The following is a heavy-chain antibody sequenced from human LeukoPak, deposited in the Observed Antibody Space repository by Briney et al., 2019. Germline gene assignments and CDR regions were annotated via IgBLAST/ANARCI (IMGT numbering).Heavy chain of an antibody. Sequence: GGSLRLSCAASGFTFSDYYMSWIRQAPGKGLEWVSYISSSGSSIYYADSVKGRFTISRDNAKNLLYLQMNSLRAEDTAVYYCARASGGYYYYMDVWGKGTTVTVSS. D-gene: IGHD3-16*01. CDR3: ARASGGYYYYMDV. CDR2: ISSSGSSI. V-gene: IGHV3-11*01. J-gene: IGHJ6*03. CDR1: GFTFSDYY.